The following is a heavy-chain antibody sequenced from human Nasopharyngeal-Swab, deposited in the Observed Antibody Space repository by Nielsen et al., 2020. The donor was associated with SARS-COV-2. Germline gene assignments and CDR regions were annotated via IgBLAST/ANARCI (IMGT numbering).Heavy chain of an antibody. J-gene: IGHJ4*02. CDR1: GYTFTSYG. D-gene: IGHD3-3*01. CDR2: ISAYNGNT. V-gene: IGHV1-18*04. CDR3: ARDRLRFLEWLMDY. Sequence: ASVKVSCKASGYTFTSYGISWVRQAPGQGLEWMGWISAYNGNTNYAQKLQGRVTMTTDTSTSTAYMELRGLRSDDTAVYYCARDRLRFLEWLMDYWGQGTLVTVSS.